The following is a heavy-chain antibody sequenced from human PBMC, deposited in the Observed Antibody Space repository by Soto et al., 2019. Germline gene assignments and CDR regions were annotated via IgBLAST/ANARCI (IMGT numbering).Heavy chain of an antibody. Sequence: QVQLLESGGGVVQPGRSLRLSCAASGFTFSNYGMHWVRQAPGKGLDWVAVISYDGSNKYYADSVKGRFTISRDNSKNTLYLQMNSLRAEDTAVYYCAKNRGDLWSLFDYWGQGTLVTVSS. V-gene: IGHV3-30*18. J-gene: IGHJ4*02. CDR3: AKNRGDLWSLFDY. CDR2: ISYDGSNK. CDR1: GFTFSNYG. D-gene: IGHD3-3*01.